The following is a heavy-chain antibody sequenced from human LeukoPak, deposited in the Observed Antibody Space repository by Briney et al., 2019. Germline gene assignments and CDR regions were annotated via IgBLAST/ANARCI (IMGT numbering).Heavy chain of an antibody. J-gene: IGHJ5*02. CDR2: MNPNSGNT. V-gene: IGHV1-8*03. D-gene: IGHD3-3*01. Sequence: ASVKVSCKASGYTFTSYDINWVRQATGQGLEWMGWMNPNSGNTGYAQKFQGRVTITRITSISTAYMELSSLRSEDTAVYYCARGRSYDFWSGYYTDHNWFDPWGQGTLVTVSS. CDR3: ARGRSYDFWSGYYTDHNWFDP. CDR1: GYTFTSYD.